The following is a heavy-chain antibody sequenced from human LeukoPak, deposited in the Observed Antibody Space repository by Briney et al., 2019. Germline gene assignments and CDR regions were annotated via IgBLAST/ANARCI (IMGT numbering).Heavy chain of an antibody. CDR2: IHYSGST. Sequence: KPSETLSLTCSVSGXSISNFYWSGFRQPPGKGLEWIGYIHYSGSTNYSPSLKSRDTMSVDSSKNQFSLKLTSVTAADTAVYYCSRESGPFSPFGFWGQGTLVSVHS. D-gene: IGHD2-15*01. CDR1: GXSISNFY. V-gene: IGHV4-59*01. J-gene: IGHJ1*01. CDR3: SRESGPFSPFGF.